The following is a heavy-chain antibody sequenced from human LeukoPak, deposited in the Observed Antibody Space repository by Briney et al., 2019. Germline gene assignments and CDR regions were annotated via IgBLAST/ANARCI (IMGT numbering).Heavy chain of an antibody. CDR3: AKAHPTYYYDSSEYYFDY. CDR1: GFTFSSYA. J-gene: IGHJ4*02. Sequence: GGSLRLSCAASGFTFSSYAMHWVRQAPGKGLEWVAVISYDGSNKYYADSVKGRFTISRDNSKNTLYLQMNSLRAEDTAVYYCAKAHPTYYYDSSEYYFDYWGQGILVTVSS. V-gene: IGHV3-30*04. CDR2: ISYDGSNK. D-gene: IGHD3-22*01.